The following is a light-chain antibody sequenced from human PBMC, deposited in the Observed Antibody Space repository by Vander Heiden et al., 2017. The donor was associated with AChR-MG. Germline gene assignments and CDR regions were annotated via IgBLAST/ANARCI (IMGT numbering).Light chain of an antibody. Sequence: SALTQPASVSGSPGQPITISCTGTSTDVGASNYVSWYQQHPGKAPKLMIYDVSNRPSGVSNRFSGSKSGNTASLTISGLQAEDEADYYCSSYTRSSTLVFGGGTKLTVL. J-gene: IGLJ2*01. CDR3: SSYTRSSTLV. V-gene: IGLV2-14*01. CDR1: STDVGASNY. CDR2: DVS.